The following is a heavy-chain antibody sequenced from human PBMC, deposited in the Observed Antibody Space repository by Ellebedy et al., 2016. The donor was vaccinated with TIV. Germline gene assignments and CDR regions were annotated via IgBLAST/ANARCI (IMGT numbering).Heavy chain of an antibody. CDR3: VGDSRVTTSYYYYGLDV. V-gene: IGHV3-30-3*01. D-gene: IGHD4-17*01. Sequence: GESLKISCAASGFTFSNYAMHWVRQAPGKGLEWVALISYDGANKFYADSVKGRFTVSRDNSENTVYLQMKSLRPEDTAVYFCVGDSRVTTSYYYYGLDVWGQGTTVTVSS. CDR2: ISYDGANK. J-gene: IGHJ6*02. CDR1: GFTFSNYA.